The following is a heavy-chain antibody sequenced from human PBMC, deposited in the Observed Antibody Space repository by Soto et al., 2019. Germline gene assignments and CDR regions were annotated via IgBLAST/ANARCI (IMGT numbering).Heavy chain of an antibody. J-gene: IGHJ4*02. CDR3: AREDSIIIPAVSDF. CDR1: GFYFNNYG. CDR2: VSKSDYT. V-gene: IGHV3-21*01. D-gene: IGHD2-2*01. Sequence: GGSLRLSCAVSGFYFNNYGINWVRQAPGKGLEWVSSVSKSDYTYYSDSVKGRFTISRDNAKNSVSLQMNSLRPEDTAVYYCAREDSIIIPAVSDFWGQGTLVTVSS.